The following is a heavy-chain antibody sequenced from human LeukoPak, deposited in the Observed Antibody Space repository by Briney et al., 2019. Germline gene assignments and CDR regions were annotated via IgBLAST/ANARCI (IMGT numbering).Heavy chain of an antibody. D-gene: IGHD3-10*01. CDR3: AKDVLWFGEDSGHYFDY. CDR1: GFTFSDYG. CDR2: ISGGGGST. J-gene: IGHJ4*02. V-gene: IGHV3-23*01. Sequence: PGGALRLSCAASGFTFSDYGMSWVRQAPGKGLEWVSAISGGGGSTYYADSVKGRFTISRDNSKNSLYLQMNSLRAEDTAVYYCAKDVLWFGEDSGHYFDYWGQGTLVTVSS.